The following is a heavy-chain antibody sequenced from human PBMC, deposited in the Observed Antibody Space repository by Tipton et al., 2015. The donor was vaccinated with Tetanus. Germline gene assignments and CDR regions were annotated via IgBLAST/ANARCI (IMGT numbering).Heavy chain of an antibody. CDR2: TRNKANSYTT. Sequence: CAASGFTFSDHYMDWVRQAPGKGLEWVGRTRNKANSYTTEYAASVKGRFTISRDDSKNSLYLQMNSLKTEDTAVYYCARSPGYYYYGMDVWGQGTTVTVSS. V-gene: IGHV3-72*01. D-gene: IGHD1-14*01. CDR1: GFTFSDHY. J-gene: IGHJ6*02. CDR3: ARSPGYYYYGMDV.